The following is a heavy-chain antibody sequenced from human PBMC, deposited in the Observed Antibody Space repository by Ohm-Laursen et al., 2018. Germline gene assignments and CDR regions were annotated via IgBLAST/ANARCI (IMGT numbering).Heavy chain of an antibody. CDR3: ARDGGSYQDDVFDI. V-gene: IGHV3-23*01. Sequence: SLRLSCAASGFTFSSYAMSWVRQAPGKGLEWASGISGSGDSVNYADSVKGRFTISRDNSKNTLYLQMNSLRAEDTAVYYCARDGGSYQDDVFDIWGQGTMVTVSS. CDR1: GFTFSSYA. CDR2: ISGSGDSV. J-gene: IGHJ3*02. D-gene: IGHD3-16*01.